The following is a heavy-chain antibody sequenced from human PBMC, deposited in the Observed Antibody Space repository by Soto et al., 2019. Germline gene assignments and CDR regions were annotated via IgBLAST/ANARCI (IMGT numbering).Heavy chain of an antibody. Sequence: QITLKESGPNLVKPTQTLTLTCTFSGFSLSYGVGVGWVRQPPGKALEWVGIIFWDDEKRYNPSLKARISITHDTSKNQVILTLTNMYPLGTATYDCLYGPYCGGDCYSAWGQGTLVTVSS. J-gene: IGHJ4*02. CDR3: LYGPYCGGDCYSA. V-gene: IGHV2-5*02. D-gene: IGHD2-21*02. CDR2: IFWDDEK. CDR1: GFSLSYGVG.